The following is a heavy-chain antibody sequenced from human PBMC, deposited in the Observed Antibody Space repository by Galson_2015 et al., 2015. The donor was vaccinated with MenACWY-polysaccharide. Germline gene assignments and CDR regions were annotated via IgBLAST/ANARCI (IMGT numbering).Heavy chain of an antibody. V-gene: IGHV4-39*01. CDR3: ARQGGPLPSFWYFDL. Sequence: SETLSLTCTVSGGSISSNNYYWGWIRQPPGKGLEWIGSIYYTGSTYYSPSLMTRVTISVDTSKNQFSLKLSSVTAADTAVYYCARQGGPLPSFWYFDLWGRGTLVTVSS. CDR2: IYYTGST. J-gene: IGHJ2*01. CDR1: GGSISSNNYY.